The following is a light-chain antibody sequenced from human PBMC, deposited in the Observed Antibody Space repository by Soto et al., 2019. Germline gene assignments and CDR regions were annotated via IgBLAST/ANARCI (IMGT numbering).Light chain of an antibody. J-gene: IGKJ5*01. CDR2: AAS. V-gene: IGKV1-9*01. Sequence: DVQLTQSPSFLSASVGDRVTITCRASQGISSYLAWYQQKPGKAPKLLIYAASTLQSGVPSRFSGSGSGTEFTPTISSLQPEDFATYYCQQLNSYPITFGQGTRLEIK. CDR1: QGISSY. CDR3: QQLNSYPIT.